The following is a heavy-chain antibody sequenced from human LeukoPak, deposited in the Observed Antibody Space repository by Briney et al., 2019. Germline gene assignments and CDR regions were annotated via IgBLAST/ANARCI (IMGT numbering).Heavy chain of an antibody. Sequence: PGGSLRLSCAASGFTFSSYAMSWVRQAPGKGLEWVSSISGSGGNTYYADAVKGRFTISRDNSKNTLYLQMNSPRAEDTAVYYCAKWDSSSWYNYWGQGTLVTVSS. D-gene: IGHD6-13*01. V-gene: IGHV3-23*01. J-gene: IGHJ4*02. CDR2: ISGSGGNT. CDR3: AKWDSSSWYNY. CDR1: GFTFSSYA.